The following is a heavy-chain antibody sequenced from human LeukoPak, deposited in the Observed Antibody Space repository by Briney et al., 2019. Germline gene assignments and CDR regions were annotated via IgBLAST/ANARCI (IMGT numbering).Heavy chain of an antibody. CDR3: ATAGGDGSRMGFDP. CDR2: ISADGSVT. J-gene: IGHJ5*02. D-gene: IGHD2-15*01. V-gene: IGHV3-74*01. CDR1: GFTFSRYW. Sequence: GGSLRLSCADSGFTFSRYWMHWVRQTPGKGLVWVSCISADGSVTRYADSVKGRFTISRDNTKNTLYLQMHSLRAEDTAVYYCATAGGDGSRMGFDPWGQGTLVTVSS.